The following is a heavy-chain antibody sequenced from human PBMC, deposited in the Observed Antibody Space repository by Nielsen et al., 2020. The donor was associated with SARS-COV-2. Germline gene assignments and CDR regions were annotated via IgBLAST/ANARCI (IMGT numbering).Heavy chain of an antibody. Sequence: SETLSLTCTVSGGSISSSSYYWGWIRQPPGKGLEWIGSIYYSGSTYYNPSLKRRVTISVDTSKNQFSLKLSSVTAADTAVYYCASRSDYYDSFIFDYWGQGTLVTVSS. CDR1: GGSISSSSYY. J-gene: IGHJ4*02. CDR2: IYYSGST. CDR3: ASRSDYYDSFIFDY. V-gene: IGHV4-39*01. D-gene: IGHD3-22*01.